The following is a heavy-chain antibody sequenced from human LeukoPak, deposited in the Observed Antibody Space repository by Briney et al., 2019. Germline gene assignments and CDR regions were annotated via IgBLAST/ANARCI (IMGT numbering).Heavy chain of an antibody. Sequence: GGSLRLSCAASGFTFSSYWMTWVRQAPGKGLEWVANIREDGSEKYYVDSVKGRFTVSRDNAKNSLYLQVNSLRAEDTAVYYCARLNYDFWSGVWEGYYMDVWGKGTTATVSS. CDR2: IREDGSEK. CDR1: GFTFSSYW. V-gene: IGHV3-7*01. CDR3: ARLNYDFWSGVWEGYYMDV. J-gene: IGHJ6*03. D-gene: IGHD3-3*01.